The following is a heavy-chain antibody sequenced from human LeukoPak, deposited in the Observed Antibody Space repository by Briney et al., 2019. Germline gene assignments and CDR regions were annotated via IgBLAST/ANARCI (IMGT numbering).Heavy chain of an antibody. Sequence: PSETLSLTCAVYGASFSGYYWSWIRQPPGKGLEWIGEINHSGSTNYNPSLKSRVTISVDTSKNQFSLKLTSVTAADAAVYYCARGSVVGLGYWGQGTLVTVSS. V-gene: IGHV4-34*01. CDR2: INHSGST. CDR3: ARGSVVGLGY. CDR1: GASFSGYY. J-gene: IGHJ4*02. D-gene: IGHD3-16*01.